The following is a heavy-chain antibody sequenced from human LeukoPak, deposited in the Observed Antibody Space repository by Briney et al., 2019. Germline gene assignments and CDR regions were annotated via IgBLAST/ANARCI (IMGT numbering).Heavy chain of an antibody. V-gene: IGHV4-59*08. Sequence: SETLSLTCTVSGGSISSYYWSWIRQPPGKGLGWIGYIYYSGSTNYNPSLKSRVTISVDTSKNQFSLKLSSVTAADTAVYYCARHSTSGWYWFDPWGQGTLVTVSS. CDR1: GGSISSYY. J-gene: IGHJ5*02. CDR2: IYYSGST. CDR3: ARHSTSGWYWFDP. D-gene: IGHD6-19*01.